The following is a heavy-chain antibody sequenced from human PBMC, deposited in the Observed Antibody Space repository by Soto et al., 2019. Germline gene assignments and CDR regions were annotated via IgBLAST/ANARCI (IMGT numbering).Heavy chain of an antibody. CDR2: INHSGST. CDR1: GGSFSGYY. CDR3: ARGRSSGQMRYYYYYGMDV. V-gene: IGHV4-34*01. D-gene: IGHD6-19*01. Sequence: SETLSLTCAVYGGSFSGYYWSWIRQPPGKGLEWIGEINHSGSTNYNPSLKSRVTISVDTSKNQFSLKLSSVTAADTAVYYCARGRSSGQMRYYYYYGMDVWGQGTTVTVSS. J-gene: IGHJ6*02.